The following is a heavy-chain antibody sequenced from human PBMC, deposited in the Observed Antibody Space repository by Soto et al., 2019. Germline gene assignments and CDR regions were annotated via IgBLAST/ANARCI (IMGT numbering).Heavy chain of an antibody. J-gene: IGHJ6*02. V-gene: IGHV1-69*13. CDR2: IIPIFGTA. CDR3: ARDPAKLVNYYYGMDV. CDR1: VGTFNSYA. Sequence: SVKVSCKDSVGTFNSYAISWVRQAPEQGLEWMGGIIPIFGTANYAQKFQGRVTITADESTSTAYMELSSLRSEDTAVYYCARDPAKLVNYYYGMDVWGQGTTVTVSS.